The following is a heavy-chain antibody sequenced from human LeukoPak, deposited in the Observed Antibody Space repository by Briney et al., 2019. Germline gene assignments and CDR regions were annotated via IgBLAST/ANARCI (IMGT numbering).Heavy chain of an antibody. V-gene: IGHV1-2*04. CDR1: GYTFTAYY. CDR2: SNPNSVGT. Sequence: ASVKLSCRASGYTFTAYYMHWVRQATAQGLEWIGWSNPNSVGTNYAQKFQGWVTMTRDTSISTAYMELSRLRSDDTAVYYCARDNRGILWFGAPRLFYFDYWGQGTLVTVSS. D-gene: IGHD3-10*01. J-gene: IGHJ4*02. CDR3: ARDNRGILWFGAPRLFYFDY.